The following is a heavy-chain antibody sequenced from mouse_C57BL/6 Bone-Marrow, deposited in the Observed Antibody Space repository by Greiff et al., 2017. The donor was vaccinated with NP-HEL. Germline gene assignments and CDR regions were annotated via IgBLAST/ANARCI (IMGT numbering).Heavy chain of an antibody. J-gene: IGHJ2*01. CDR2: ISSGGDYI. CDR3: TRFPAAYYFDY. V-gene: IGHV5-9-1*02. Sequence: EVQGVESGEGLVKPGGSLKLSCAASGFTFSSYAMSWVRQTPEKRLEWVAYISSGGDYIYYADTVKGRFTISRDNARNTLYLQMSSLKSEDTAMYYCTRFPAAYYFDYWGQGTTLTVSS. CDR1: GFTFSSYA.